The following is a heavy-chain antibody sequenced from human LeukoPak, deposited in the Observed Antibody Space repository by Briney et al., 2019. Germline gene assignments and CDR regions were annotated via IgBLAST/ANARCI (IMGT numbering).Heavy chain of an antibody. CDR2: IKQDGSEK. CDR3: ARDFGGYYSYMDV. J-gene: IGHJ6*03. Sequence: GGSLRLSCAASGFTFSSYWMSWVRQAPGKGLEWVANIKQDGSEKYYVDSVKGRFTISRDNAKNSLYLQMNSLRAEDTAVYYCARDFGGYYSYMDVWGKGTTVTVSS. V-gene: IGHV3-7*01. CDR1: GFTFSSYW. D-gene: IGHD3-16*01.